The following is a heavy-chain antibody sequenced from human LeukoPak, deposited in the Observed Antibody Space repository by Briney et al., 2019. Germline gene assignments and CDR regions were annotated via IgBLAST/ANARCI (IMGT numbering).Heavy chain of an antibody. Sequence: ASVKVSCKASGYTFTGYYMHWVRQAPGQGLEWMGWINPNSGGTNYAQKFQGRVTMTRDTSISTAYMELSRLRSDDTAVYYCARGLSIAAPHFDYWGQGTLVTVSS. CDR1: GYTFTGYY. V-gene: IGHV1-2*02. CDR3: ARGLSIAAPHFDY. J-gene: IGHJ4*02. CDR2: INPNSGGT. D-gene: IGHD6-6*01.